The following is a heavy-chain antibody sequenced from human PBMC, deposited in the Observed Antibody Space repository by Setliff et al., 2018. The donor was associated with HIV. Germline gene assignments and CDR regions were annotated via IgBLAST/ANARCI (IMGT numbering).Heavy chain of an antibody. V-gene: IGHV3-30*02. D-gene: IGHD6-13*01. J-gene: IGHJ4*02. CDR3: AKNLFSSRWSPLDS. CDR2: IRYDESDK. Sequence: LRLSCAASGFTFSNSGMHWVRQAPGKGLEWVTFIRYDESDKDYADSVKGRFTISRDNSKNTLYLQMNRLRSEDTAVYYCAKNLFSSRWSPLDSWGQGTLVTVSS. CDR1: GFTFSNSG.